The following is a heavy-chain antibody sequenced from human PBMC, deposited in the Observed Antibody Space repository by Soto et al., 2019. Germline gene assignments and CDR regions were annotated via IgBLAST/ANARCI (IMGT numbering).Heavy chain of an antibody. CDR1: GYSFTSYW. CDR2: IYPGDSDT. V-gene: IGHV5-51*01. J-gene: IGHJ6*02. Sequence: GESLKISCQGSGYSFTSYWIGWVRQMPGKGLEWMGIIYPGDSDTRYSPSFQGQVTISADKSISTAYLQWSSLKASDTAMYYCVRFRLGGQLVRLYYYYYGMDVWGQGTTVTVSS. D-gene: IGHD6-6*01. CDR3: VRFRLGGQLVRLYYYYYGMDV.